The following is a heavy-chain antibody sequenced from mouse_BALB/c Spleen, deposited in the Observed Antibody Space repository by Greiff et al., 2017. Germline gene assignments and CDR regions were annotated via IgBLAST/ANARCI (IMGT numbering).Heavy chain of an antibody. CDR1: GYTFTDYY. Sequence: QVQLQQSGAELARPGASVTMSCKASGYTFTDYYINWVKQRTGQGLEWIGEIYPGSGNTYYNEKFKGKATRTADKSSSTAYMQRSSLTSEDSAVYFCARATVVAKGFAYWGQGTLVTVSA. J-gene: IGHJ3*01. CDR2: IYPGSGNT. CDR3: ARATVVAKGFAY. V-gene: IGHV1-77*01. D-gene: IGHD1-1*01.